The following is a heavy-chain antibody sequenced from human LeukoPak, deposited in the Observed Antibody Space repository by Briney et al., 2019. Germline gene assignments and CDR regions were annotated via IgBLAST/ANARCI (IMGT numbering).Heavy chain of an antibody. V-gene: IGHV4-4*07. CDR2: IYATGHT. CDR1: GGSISSYY. Sequence: SETLSLTCTVSGGSISSYYWSWIRQSAGKGLEWIGRIYATGHTKYNPSLQSRVTMTIDRSKNQFSLTLSSVTAADTAVYYCAREGQQLWAFDIWGQGTVVTV. CDR3: AREGQQLWAFDI. J-gene: IGHJ3*02. D-gene: IGHD6-13*01.